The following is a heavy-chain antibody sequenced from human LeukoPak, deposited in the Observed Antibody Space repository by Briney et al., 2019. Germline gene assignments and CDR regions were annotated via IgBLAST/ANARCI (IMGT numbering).Heavy chain of an antibody. Sequence: SETLSLTCTVSGGSISSSSYYWGWIRQPPGKGLEWIGSIYYSGSTYYNPSLKSRVTISVDTSKNQFSLKLSSVTAADTAVFYCARQTSSSPDACDIWGRGTMVTVSS. CDR3: ARQTSSSPDACDI. D-gene: IGHD2-2*01. V-gene: IGHV4-39*07. CDR2: IYYSGST. J-gene: IGHJ3*02. CDR1: GGSISSSSYY.